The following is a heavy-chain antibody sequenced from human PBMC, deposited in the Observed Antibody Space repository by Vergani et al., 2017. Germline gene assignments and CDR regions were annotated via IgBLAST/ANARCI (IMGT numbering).Heavy chain of an antibody. CDR3: AKGGEGSSGYPFDY. Sequence: EVQLVESGGGLVKPGGSLRLSCAASGFTFSSYSMSWVRQAPGKGLEWVSAISGSGGSTYYADSVKGRFTISRDNSKNTLYVQMNSLRAEDTAVYYCAKGGEGSSGYPFDYWGQGTLVTVSS. J-gene: IGHJ4*02. V-gene: IGHV3-23*04. CDR2: ISGSGGST. D-gene: IGHD3-22*01. CDR1: GFTFSSYS.